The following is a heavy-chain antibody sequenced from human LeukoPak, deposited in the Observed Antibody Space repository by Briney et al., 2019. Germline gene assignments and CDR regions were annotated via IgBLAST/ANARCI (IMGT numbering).Heavy chain of an antibody. CDR3: ASAYCSGGSCYLYFDY. CDR2: IIPIVGIA. D-gene: IGHD2-15*01. V-gene: IGHV1-69*04. J-gene: IGHJ4*02. Sequence: SVKLSCKASGGTFSSYAISWVRQAPGQGLEWMGRIIPIVGIANYAQKLQGRVTITADKSTSTAYMELSSLRSEDTAVYYCASAYCSGGSCYLYFDYWGQGTLVTVSS. CDR1: GGTFSSYA.